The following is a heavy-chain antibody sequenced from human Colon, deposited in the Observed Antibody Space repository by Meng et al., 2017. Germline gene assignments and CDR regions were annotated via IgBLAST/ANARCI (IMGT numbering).Heavy chain of an antibody. D-gene: IGHD3-22*01. V-gene: IGHV4-4*02. CDR2: VYHRGDT. J-gene: IGHJ4*02. CDR1: GDCISSDIW. Sequence: QVQLRVHAPSRVQASGTLSLTCTVSGDCISSDIWWSWVRQPPGKALEWVGEVYHRGDTNYNPSLKSRVVISVDRSKNEVSLELTSVTAADTATYYCARAVYDSSGYFSYYFDYWGQGTLVTASS. CDR3: ARAVYDSSGYFSYYFDY.